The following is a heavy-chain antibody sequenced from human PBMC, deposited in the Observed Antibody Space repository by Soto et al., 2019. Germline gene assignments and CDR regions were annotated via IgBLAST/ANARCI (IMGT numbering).Heavy chain of an antibody. CDR1: GGSFSGYY. D-gene: IGHD3-16*02. CDR2: INHSGST. J-gene: IGHJ4*02. CDR3: ARVGDYVWGSYRPSRYFDY. Sequence: PSETLSLTCAGYGGSFSGYYWSWIRQPPGKGLEWIGEINHSGSTNYNPSLKSRVTISVDTSKNQFSLKLSSVTAADTAVYYCARVGDYVWGSYRPSRYFDYWGQGTLVTVSS. V-gene: IGHV4-34*01.